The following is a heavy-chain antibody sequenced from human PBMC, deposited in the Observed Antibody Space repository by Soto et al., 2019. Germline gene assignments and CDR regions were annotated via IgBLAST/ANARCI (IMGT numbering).Heavy chain of an antibody. CDR3: ARQPTTGDTDLWFDP. V-gene: IGHV4-39*01. J-gene: IGHJ5*02. CDR1: GGSISTSRSY. CDR2: IFYSGST. D-gene: IGHD2-21*01. Sequence: QLQLLESGPGLVKASETLSLTCNVSGGSISTSRSYWAWIRQPPGKGLEWLANIFYSGSTYYNPSLAIRVTVSVDTSKNEFSLKLRSVTAADTAVYYCARQPTTGDTDLWFDPWGQGTLVTVSS.